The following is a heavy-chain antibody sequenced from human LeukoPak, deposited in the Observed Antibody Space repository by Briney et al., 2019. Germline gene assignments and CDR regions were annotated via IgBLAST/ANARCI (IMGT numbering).Heavy chain of an antibody. J-gene: IGHJ6*03. Sequence: SETLSLTCAVSGGSISSSNWWSWVRQPPGKGLEWIGEIYHTGSTNYNPSLKSRVTTSLDKSKNQCSLKLTSVTPADTAVYYCARAYYYYMDVWGKGTTVTVSS. CDR3: ARAYYYYMDV. V-gene: IGHV4-4*02. CDR1: GGSISSSNW. CDR2: IYHTGST.